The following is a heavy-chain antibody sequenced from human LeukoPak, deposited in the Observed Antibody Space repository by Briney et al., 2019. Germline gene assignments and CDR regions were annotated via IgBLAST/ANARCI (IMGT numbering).Heavy chain of an antibody. V-gene: IGHV1-18*01. D-gene: IGHD5-24*01. CDR1: GYTFTSYG. CDR2: ISTYNGNT. Sequence: GASVKVSCKASGYTFTSYGISWVREAPGQGLEWMGWISTYNGNTNYAQNFQGRVTMTTDTSTSTAYMELRSLRSDDTAVYYCARVMRRDAYNRPLDYWGQGTLVTVSS. J-gene: IGHJ4*02. CDR3: ARVMRRDAYNRPLDY.